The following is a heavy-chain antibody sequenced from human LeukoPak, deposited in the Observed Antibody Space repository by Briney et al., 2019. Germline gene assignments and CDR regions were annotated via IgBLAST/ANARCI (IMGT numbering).Heavy chain of an antibody. Sequence: PGGSLRLSCAASGFTFSSYGMYWVRQAPGKGLEWVASIKQGGSEKYYVDSVKGRFTISRDNAKNSLYLQMNSLRAEDTAMYYCTKAYSSDYWGQGTLVTVSS. V-gene: IGHV3-7*01. CDR1: GFTFSSYG. CDR3: TKAYSSDY. CDR2: IKQGGSEK. J-gene: IGHJ4*02. D-gene: IGHD6-13*01.